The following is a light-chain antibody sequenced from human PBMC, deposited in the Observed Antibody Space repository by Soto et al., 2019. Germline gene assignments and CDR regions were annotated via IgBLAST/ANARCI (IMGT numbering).Light chain of an antibody. CDR3: SSYTSSSTPYV. V-gene: IGLV2-14*01. Sequence: SVLTQPGSVSGSPGQSITISCTGTSSDVGGYNYVSWYQQHPGKAPKLMIYDVSNRPSGVSNRFSGSKSGNTASLTISGLQAEHEADYYCSSYTSSSTPYVFGTGTKVTVL. CDR1: SSDVGGYNY. CDR2: DVS. J-gene: IGLJ1*01.